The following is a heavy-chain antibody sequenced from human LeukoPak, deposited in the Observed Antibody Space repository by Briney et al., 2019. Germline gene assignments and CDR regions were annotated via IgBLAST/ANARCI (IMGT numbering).Heavy chain of an antibody. CDR2: MNPNSGNT. Sequence: ASVKVSCKASGYTFSSYDINWVRQATGQGLEWMGWMNPNSGNTGYTQKFQGRVTITRNTSISTAYMELSSLRSDDTAVYYCASSIGARRASDYWGQGTLVTVSS. CDR3: ASSIGARRASDY. CDR1: GYTFSSYD. V-gene: IGHV1-8*03. J-gene: IGHJ4*02. D-gene: IGHD6-6*01.